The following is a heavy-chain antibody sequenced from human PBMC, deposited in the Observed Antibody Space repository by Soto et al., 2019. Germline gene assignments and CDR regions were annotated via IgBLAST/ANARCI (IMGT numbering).Heavy chain of an antibody. CDR2: IFSSGSP. CDR3: ARVAGISYYNHMDG. V-gene: IGHV4-59*01. D-gene: IGHD1-20*01. J-gene: IGHJ6*03. CDR1: GVSLKTYY. Sequence: QVHLQESGPGLVRPSETLSLTCTVSGVSLKTYYWSWIRLPPGGGLEWIGYIFSSGSPNYNPSLRSRVTMSVETSNNQFSLKMSSVTAADTAVYYCARVAGISYYNHMDGWGKGPLSPSP.